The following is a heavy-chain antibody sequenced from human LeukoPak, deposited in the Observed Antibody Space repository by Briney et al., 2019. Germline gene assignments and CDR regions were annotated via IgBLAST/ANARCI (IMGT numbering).Heavy chain of an antibody. D-gene: IGHD3-22*01. J-gene: IGHJ4*02. Sequence: EGSLRLSCAASGFTVSSNYMSWVRQAPGKGLEWVSVIYSGGSTYYADSVKGRFTISRDNSKNTLYLQMNSLRAEDTAVYYCARYYYDSSGYYRTYYFDYWGQGTLVTVSS. CDR1: GFTVSSNY. CDR2: IYSGGST. CDR3: ARYYYDSSGYYRTYYFDY. V-gene: IGHV3-66*01.